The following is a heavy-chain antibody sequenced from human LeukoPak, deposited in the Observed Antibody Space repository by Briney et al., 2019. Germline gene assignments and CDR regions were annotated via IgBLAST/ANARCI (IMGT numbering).Heavy chain of an antibody. J-gene: IGHJ4*02. CDR1: GYTFSDYG. CDR2: ISYSGVVK. V-gene: IGHV3-30*03. Sequence: PGTSLRLSCTASGYTFSDYGMHWVRQAPGKGLEWLSVISYSGVVKFYADSVKGRFTISRDNSKNTLYLQMNNLADEDTAVYSTDAAVLTSGIAASSHEYWGQGTLVTVSS. CDR3: DAAVLTSGIAASSHEY. D-gene: IGHD6-25*01.